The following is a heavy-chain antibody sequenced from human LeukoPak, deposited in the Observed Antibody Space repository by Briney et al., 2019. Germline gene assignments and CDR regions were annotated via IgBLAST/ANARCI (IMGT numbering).Heavy chain of an antibody. Sequence: GGSLRLSCAASGFTFSSYELNWVRQAPGKGLEWVSAIGGSGVSTYYADSVKGRFTISRDNSKNTLYLQMSTVRAEDTAIYYCAKDVAGVRGVRGGFDYWGQGTLVTVSS. CDR2: IGGSGVST. J-gene: IGHJ4*02. CDR1: GFTFSSYE. CDR3: AKDVAGVRGVRGGFDY. D-gene: IGHD3-10*01. V-gene: IGHV3-23*01.